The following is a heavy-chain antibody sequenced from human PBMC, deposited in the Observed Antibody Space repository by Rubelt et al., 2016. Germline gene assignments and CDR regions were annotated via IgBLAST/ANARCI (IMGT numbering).Heavy chain of an antibody. V-gene: IGHV3-23*04. CDR1: GFTFSSYA. D-gene: IGHD4-23*01. CDR3: ARVMDYGGNYLDY. J-gene: IGHJ4*02. Sequence: VQLVESGGGLVQPGGSLRLSCAASGFTFSSYAMSWVRQAPGKGLEWVSAISGSGGSTDHADSVKGRFAISRDNYKNTLYLQMNSLRAEDTAVYYCARVMDYGGNYLDYWGQGTLVTVSS. CDR2: ISGSGGST.